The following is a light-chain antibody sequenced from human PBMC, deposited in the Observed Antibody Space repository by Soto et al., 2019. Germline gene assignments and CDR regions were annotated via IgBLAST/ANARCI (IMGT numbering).Light chain of an antibody. CDR2: DAS. J-gene: IGKJ1*01. CDR1: QSVSSY. CDR3: QQRSNWWWT. V-gene: IGKV3-11*01. Sequence: EIVLTQSPATLSLSPGERATLSCRASQSVSSYFTWYQQKPGQAPRLLIYDASNRATGIPARFSGSGYGTDFTLTISSLEPEDFAVYYCQQRSNWWWTFGQGTKVEIK.